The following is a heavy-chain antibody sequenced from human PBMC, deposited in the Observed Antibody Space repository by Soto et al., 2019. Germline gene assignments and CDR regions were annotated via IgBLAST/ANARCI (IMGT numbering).Heavy chain of an antibody. CDR3: AKSDSITMVRGVTYFDY. CDR2: ISGSGGST. Sequence: GGSLRLSCAASGFTFSSYAMSWVRQAPGKGLEWVSAISGSGGSTYYADSVKGRFTISRDNSKNTLYLQMNSLRAEDTAVYYCAKSDSITMVRGVTYFDYWGQGTLVTVSS. V-gene: IGHV3-23*01. D-gene: IGHD3-10*01. J-gene: IGHJ4*02. CDR1: GFTFSSYA.